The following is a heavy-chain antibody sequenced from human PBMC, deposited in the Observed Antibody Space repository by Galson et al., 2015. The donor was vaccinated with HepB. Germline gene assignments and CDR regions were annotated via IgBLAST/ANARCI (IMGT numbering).Heavy chain of an antibody. V-gene: IGHV1-3*01. CDR1: GYTFTRYA. CDR2: INAGNGNT. J-gene: IGHJ4*02. D-gene: IGHD3-16*01. CDR3: ARLNGHWGGDYVDY. Sequence: SVKVSCKASGYTFTRYAMHWVRQAPGQRLEWMGWINAGNGNTKYSQKFQGRVTITRDTSASTAYMELSSLRSEDTAVYYCARLNGHWGGDYVDYWGQGTLVTVSS.